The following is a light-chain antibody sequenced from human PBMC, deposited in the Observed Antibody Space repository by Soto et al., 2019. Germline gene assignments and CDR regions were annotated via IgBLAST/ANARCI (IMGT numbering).Light chain of an antibody. Sequence: DIQMTQSPSSLSASVGDRVTITCRASQSISSYLNWYQQKPGKAPKLLIYAASSLQSGVPSRFSGSESGTDFTLTISSLQPEAFATYYCQQSYSTPPTFGGGTKVEIK. V-gene: IGKV1-39*01. CDR1: QSISSY. CDR3: QQSYSTPPT. CDR2: AAS. J-gene: IGKJ4*01.